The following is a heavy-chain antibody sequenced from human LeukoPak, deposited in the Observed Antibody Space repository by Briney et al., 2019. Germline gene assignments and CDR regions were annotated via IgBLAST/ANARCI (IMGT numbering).Heavy chain of an antibody. D-gene: IGHD1-1*01. CDR2: IYSSGST. J-gene: IGHJ3*02. Sequence: SETLSLTCTVSGGSISSYYWSWIRQPPGKGLEWIGYIYSSGSTNYNPSLKSRLTISVDASKNQFSLKLSSVTAADTAVYYCARDSKMEPGAFDIWGQGTMVTVSS. CDR3: ARDSKMEPGAFDI. CDR1: GGSISSYY. V-gene: IGHV4-4*08.